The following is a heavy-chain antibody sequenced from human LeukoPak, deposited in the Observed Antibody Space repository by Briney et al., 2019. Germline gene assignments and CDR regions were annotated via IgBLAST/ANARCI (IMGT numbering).Heavy chain of an antibody. D-gene: IGHD2-8*01. CDR1: GFTFSSYS. J-gene: IGHJ4*02. CDR3: ARVGAIYCTNGVCPPFDY. CDR2: ISSSSSYI. V-gene: IGHV3-21*01. Sequence: GGSLRLSCAASGFTFSSYSMNWVRQAPGKGREWVASISSSSSYIYYADSVKGRFTISRDNAKTSLYLQMNSLRAEDTAVYYCARVGAIYCTNGVCPPFDYWGQGTLVTVSS.